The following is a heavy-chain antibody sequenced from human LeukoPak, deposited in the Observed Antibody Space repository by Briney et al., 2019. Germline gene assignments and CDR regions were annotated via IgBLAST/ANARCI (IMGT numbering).Heavy chain of an antibody. J-gene: IGHJ4*02. CDR1: GFTFSSYS. D-gene: IGHD2-15*01. CDR3: ASLTDIEALAVDY. V-gene: IGHV3-21*01. CDR2: ISSSSSYI. Sequence: GGSVSLLRAASGFTFSSYSMNWVRQAPGKGLGWVSSISSSSSYIYYADSVKGRFTISRDNAKNSLYLQMNSLRAEDTAVYYCASLTDIEALAVDYWGQGTLVTVSS.